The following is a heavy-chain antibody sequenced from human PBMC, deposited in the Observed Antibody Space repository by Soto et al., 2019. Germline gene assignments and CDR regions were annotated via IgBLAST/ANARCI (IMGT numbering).Heavy chain of an antibody. Sequence: QVQLQQWGAGLLKPSETLSLTCAVSGGSFTGYIWSWIRQSPGKGLQWIGQINHSGSANYNPSLKSRFTISLHKSNSQVSLELSSVTAADTAVYYCARGRMTGSPYSGGWYYLDYWGQGTLVTVSS. CDR2: INHSGSA. D-gene: IGHD1-26*01. J-gene: IGHJ4*02. V-gene: IGHV4-34*01. CDR1: GGSFTGYI. CDR3: ARGRMTGSPYSGGWYYLDY.